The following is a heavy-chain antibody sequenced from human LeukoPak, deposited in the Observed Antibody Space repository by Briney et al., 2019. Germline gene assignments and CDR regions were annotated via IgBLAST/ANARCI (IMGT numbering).Heavy chain of an antibody. CDR1: GFIFSSHG. D-gene: IGHD3-22*01. Sequence: GGSLRLSCAASGFIFSSHGMNWVRQAPGKGLEWVSGISPSGDITYYADSVKGRFTISRDNSKNTLYLQMNSLRAEDTAVYYCAKKHGSSGYYFGEKNWFDPWGQGTLVTISS. V-gene: IGHV3-23*01. CDR2: ISPSGDIT. CDR3: AKKHGSSGYYFGEKNWFDP. J-gene: IGHJ5*02.